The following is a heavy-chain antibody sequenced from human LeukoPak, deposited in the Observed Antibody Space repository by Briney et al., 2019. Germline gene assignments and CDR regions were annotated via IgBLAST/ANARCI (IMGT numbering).Heavy chain of an antibody. CDR1: GFTFSSYA. CDR2: ISSSGSTI. Sequence: PGGSLRLSCAASGFTFSSYAMSWIRQAPGKGLDWVSYISSSGSTIYYADSVKGRFTISRDNAKNSLYLQMNSLRAEDTAVYYCARGAIFGVLKGIDAFDIWGQGTMVTVSS. D-gene: IGHD3-3*01. J-gene: IGHJ3*02. CDR3: ARGAIFGVLKGIDAFDI. V-gene: IGHV3-11*04.